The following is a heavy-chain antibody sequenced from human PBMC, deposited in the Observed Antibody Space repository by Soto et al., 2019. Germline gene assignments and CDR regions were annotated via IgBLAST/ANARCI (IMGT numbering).Heavy chain of an antibody. CDR1: GYSFTSYW. Sequence: GESLKISCKGSGYSFTSYWIGWVRQMPGKGLEWMGIIYPGDSDTRYSPSFQGQVTISADKSISTAYLQWSSLKASDTAMYYCATGGPAYCGGDCSRYYYYGMDVWGQGTTVTSP. CDR3: ATGGPAYCGGDCSRYYYYGMDV. D-gene: IGHD2-21*02. CDR2: IYPGDSDT. V-gene: IGHV5-51*01. J-gene: IGHJ6*02.